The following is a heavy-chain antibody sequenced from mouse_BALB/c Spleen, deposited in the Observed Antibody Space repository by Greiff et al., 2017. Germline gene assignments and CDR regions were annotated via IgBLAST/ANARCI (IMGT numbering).Heavy chain of an antibody. J-gene: IGHJ4*01. Sequence: DVMLVESGGGLVQPGGSRKLSCAASGFTFSSFGMHWVRQAPEKGLEWVAYISSGSSTIYYADTVKGRFTISRDNPKNTLFLQMTSLRSEDTAMYYCARWGLLPYYAMDYWGQGTSVTVSS. D-gene: IGHD2-3*01. CDR3: ARWGLLPYYAMDY. CDR1: GFTFSSFG. CDR2: ISSGSSTI. V-gene: IGHV5-17*02.